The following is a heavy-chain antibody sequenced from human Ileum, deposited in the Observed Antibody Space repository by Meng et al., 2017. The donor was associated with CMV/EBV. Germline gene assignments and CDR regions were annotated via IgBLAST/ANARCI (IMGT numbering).Heavy chain of an antibody. CDR2: IDHSGST. V-gene: IGHV4-61*01. CDR3: AREIISDYGGNSDWFDP. J-gene: IGHJ5*02. D-gene: IGHD4-23*01. CDR1: SVSSGTYF. Sequence: SVSSGTYFWSWIRQSPGKGLEWIGYIDHSGSTNYIPSLKSRVTISLDTSKNQFSLKLTSVTAADTAVYYCAREIISDYGGNSDWFDPWGQGILVTV.